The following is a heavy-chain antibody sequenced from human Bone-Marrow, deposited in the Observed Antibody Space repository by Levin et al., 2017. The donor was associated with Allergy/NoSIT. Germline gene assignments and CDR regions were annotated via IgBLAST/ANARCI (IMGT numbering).Heavy chain of an antibody. CDR2: IITMIGAA. CDR1: GSTFNSYA. V-gene: IGHV1-69*13. D-gene: IGHD3/OR15-3a*01. CDR3: TDDLLDESYYYGMDV. J-gene: IGHJ6*02. Sequence: SVKVSCRASGSTFNSYAINWVRQAPGQGLEWMGWIITMIGAANYAQNFQGRVTFTSDAFTSTAYMQLSSLRSEDTAMYYCTDDLLDESYYYGMDVWGQGTPVTVSS.